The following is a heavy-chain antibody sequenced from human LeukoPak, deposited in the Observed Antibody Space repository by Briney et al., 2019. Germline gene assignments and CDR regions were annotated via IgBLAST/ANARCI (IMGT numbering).Heavy chain of an antibody. V-gene: IGHV4-34*01. CDR2: INHSGST. Sequence: PSETLSLTCAVYGGSFSGYYWSWIRQPPGKGLEWIGEINHSGSTNYNPSLKSRVTISVDTSKNQFSLKLSSVTAADTAVYYCARVYYSGYATPGAFDYWGQGTLVTVSS. J-gene: IGHJ4*02. CDR1: GGSFSGYY. CDR3: ARVYYSGYATPGAFDY. D-gene: IGHD5-12*01.